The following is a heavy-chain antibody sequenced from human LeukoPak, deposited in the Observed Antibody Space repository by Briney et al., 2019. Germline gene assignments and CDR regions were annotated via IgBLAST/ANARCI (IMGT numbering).Heavy chain of an antibody. Sequence: PSETLSFTCTVSGGSISSDSYYWAWIRQPPGKGPEWIASIYYSGSTYYNPSLKSRVTISVDTSRNQFSLKLNSVTAADTAVYYCASLAVAGLSEGYWGQGTLVIVSS. CDR3: ASLAVAGLSEGY. CDR2: IYYSGST. V-gene: IGHV4-39*01. CDR1: GGSISSDSYY. J-gene: IGHJ4*02. D-gene: IGHD6-19*01.